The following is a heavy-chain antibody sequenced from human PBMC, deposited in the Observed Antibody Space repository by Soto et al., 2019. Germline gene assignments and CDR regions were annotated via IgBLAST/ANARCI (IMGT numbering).Heavy chain of an antibody. CDR2: IIPIFGTA. CDR1: GGTFSSYA. CDR3: AREGGPEAFDI. V-gene: IGHV1-69*13. Sequence: ASVKVSCKASGGTFSSYAISWVRQAPGQGLEWMGGIIPIFGTANYAQKFQGRVTITADESTSIAYMELSSLRSEDTAVYYCAREGGPEAFDIWGKGTMVTVSS. J-gene: IGHJ3*02. D-gene: IGHD1-26*01.